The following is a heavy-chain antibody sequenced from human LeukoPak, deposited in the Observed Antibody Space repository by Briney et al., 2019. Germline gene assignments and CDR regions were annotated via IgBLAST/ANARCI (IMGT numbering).Heavy chain of an antibody. Sequence: GASVKVSCKVSGYTLIELSMHWVRQAPGKGLEWMGGFDPEDGETIYAQKFQGRVTMTEDTSTDTAYMELSSLRSEDTAVYYCATDSSIAVAGYYYYYGMDVWGQGTTVTVSS. CDR3: ATDSSIAVAGYYYYYGMDV. D-gene: IGHD6-19*01. CDR1: GYTLIELS. V-gene: IGHV1-24*01. J-gene: IGHJ6*02. CDR2: FDPEDGET.